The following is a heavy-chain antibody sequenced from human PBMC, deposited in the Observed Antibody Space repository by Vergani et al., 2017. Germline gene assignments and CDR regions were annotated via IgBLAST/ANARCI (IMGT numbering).Heavy chain of an antibody. CDR2: IKQDGSEK. V-gene: IGHV3-7*01. CDR3: ARTRVRDAFDI. J-gene: IGHJ3*02. CDR1: GFTFSSYW. D-gene: IGHD1-1*01. Sequence: EVQLVESGGGLVQPGGSLRLSCAASGFTFSSYWMSWVRLAPGKGLEWVANIKQDGSEKYYVDSVKGRFTISRDNAKNSLYLQMNSLRAEDTAVYYCARTRVRDAFDIWGQGTMVTVSS.